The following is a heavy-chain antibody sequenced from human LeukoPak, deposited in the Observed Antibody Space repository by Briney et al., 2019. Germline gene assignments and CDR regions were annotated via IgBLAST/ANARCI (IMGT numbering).Heavy chain of an antibody. Sequence: PSETLSLTCTVSGGSISSYYWSWIRQPPGKGLEWIACISYSGSTKYNPSLKSRVTISVDTSKNQLSLKLSSVAAADTAVYYCAREPGFDSSGYLNWFDPWGQGTLVTVSS. CDR3: AREPGFDSSGYLNWFDP. CDR1: GGSISSYY. V-gene: IGHV4-59*01. D-gene: IGHD3-22*01. CDR2: ISYSGST. J-gene: IGHJ5*02.